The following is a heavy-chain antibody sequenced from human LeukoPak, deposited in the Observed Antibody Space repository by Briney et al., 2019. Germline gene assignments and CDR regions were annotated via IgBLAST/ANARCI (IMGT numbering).Heavy chain of an antibody. CDR2: ISYDGSNK. J-gene: IGHJ4*02. CDR1: GFTFSSYG. D-gene: IGHD5-18*01. CDR3: AKSKVDTAMVPDY. Sequence: PGGSLRLSCAASGFTFSSYGMHWVRQAPGKGLEWVAVISYDGSNKYYADYVKGRFTISRDNSKNTLYLQMNSLRAEDTAVYYCAKSKVDTAMVPDYWGQGTLVTVSS. V-gene: IGHV3-30*18.